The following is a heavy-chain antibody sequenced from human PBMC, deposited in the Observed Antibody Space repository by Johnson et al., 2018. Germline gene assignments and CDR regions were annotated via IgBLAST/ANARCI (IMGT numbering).Heavy chain of an antibody. J-gene: IGHJ3*02. CDR2: ISSSSSTI. V-gene: IGHV3-48*01. CDR1: GFTFSSYS. D-gene: IGHD5-24*01. CDR3: ARDDGYNDAFDI. Sequence: VQLVQSGGGLVQPGGSLRLSCAASGFTFSSYSMNWVRQAPGKGLEWVSYISSSSSTIYYADSVKGRFTISRDNAKKSLYLQMKSLRAEDTAGYHCARDDGYNDAFDIWGQGTMVTVSS.